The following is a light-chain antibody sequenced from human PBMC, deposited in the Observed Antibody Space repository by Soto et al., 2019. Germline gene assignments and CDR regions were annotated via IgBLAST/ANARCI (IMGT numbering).Light chain of an antibody. V-gene: IGKV1-5*01. J-gene: IGKJ1*01. CDR2: NAD. CDR3: QQFSLYWA. Sequence: DIQMTQSPSTLSASVGDRVTITCRASQDINRWLAWYQQKPGKAPKILIYNADTLESGVPSRFSGSGYGTEFILTISSLQPDDFATYYCQQFSLYWAFGQGTKVDNQ. CDR1: QDINRW.